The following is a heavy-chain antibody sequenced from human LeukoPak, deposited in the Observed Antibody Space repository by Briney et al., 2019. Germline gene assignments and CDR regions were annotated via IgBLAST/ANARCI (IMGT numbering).Heavy chain of an antibody. CDR3: ARVREYSSSSLYYYYYMDV. D-gene: IGHD6-6*01. CDR2: INWNGGST. V-gene: IGHV3-20*04. Sequence: PGGSLRLSCAASGFTFDDYGMSWVRQAPGKGLEWVSGINWNGGSTGYADSVKGRFTISRDNAKNSLYLQMNSLRAEDTALYYCARVREYSSSSLYYYYYMDVWGKGTTVTVSS. J-gene: IGHJ6*03. CDR1: GFTFDDYG.